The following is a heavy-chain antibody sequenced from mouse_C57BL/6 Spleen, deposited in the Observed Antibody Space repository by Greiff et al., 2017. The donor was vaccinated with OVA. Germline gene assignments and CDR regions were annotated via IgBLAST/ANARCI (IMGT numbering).Heavy chain of an antibody. V-gene: IGHV1-9*01. Sequence: VQLQQSGAELMKPGASVKLSCKATGYTFTGYWIEWVKQRPGHGLEWIGEILPGSGSTNYNEKFKGKATFTADTSSNTAYMQLSSLTTEDSAIYYGASAGVITTVVRWYFDVWGTGTTVTVSS. CDR2: ILPGSGST. CDR1: GYTFTGYW. D-gene: IGHD1-1*01. J-gene: IGHJ1*03. CDR3: ASAGVITTVVRWYFDV.